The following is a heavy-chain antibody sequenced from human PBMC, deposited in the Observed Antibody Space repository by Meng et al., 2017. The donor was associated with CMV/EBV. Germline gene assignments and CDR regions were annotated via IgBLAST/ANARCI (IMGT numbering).Heavy chain of an antibody. CDR1: YTFGKDH. V-gene: IGHV1-46*01. J-gene: IGHJ4*02. D-gene: IGHD2-2*01. CDR2: IDPTGGRT. CDR3: ARSDCSRSSCYLATFDH. Sequence: YTFGKDHRQWVRQAPGQGPEWMGIIDPTGGRTNYARDFEGRVTMTRDTSTNTVYLELTSLRDDDTAVYYCARSDCSRSSCYLATFDHWGQGTLVTVSS.